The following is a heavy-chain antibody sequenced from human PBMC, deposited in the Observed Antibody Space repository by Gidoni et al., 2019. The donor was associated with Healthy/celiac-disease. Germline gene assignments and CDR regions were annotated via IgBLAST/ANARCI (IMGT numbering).Heavy chain of an antibody. D-gene: IGHD3-10*01. CDR2: TYYRSKWYN. V-gene: IGHV6-1*01. CDR3: ARGLHGSGSYYTGWFDP. J-gene: IGHJ5*02. Sequence: QVQLQQSGPGLVKPSQPLSLTCALSGDSVSRNSADWNWIRQSPARGPEWLGRTYYRSKWYNDYAVSVKSRITINPDTSKNQFSLQLNSVTPEDTAVYYCARGLHGSGSYYTGWFDPWGQGTLVTVSS. CDR1: GDSVSRNSAD.